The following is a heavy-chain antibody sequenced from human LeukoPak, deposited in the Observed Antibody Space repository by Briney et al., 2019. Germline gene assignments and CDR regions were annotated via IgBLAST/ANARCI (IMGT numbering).Heavy chain of an antibody. D-gene: IGHD5-12*01. Sequence: GGSLRLSCAASGFTFSTSCMSWVRQVPGKELEWVANIKKDGSETYYVDSVKGRFTISRDNAKNSLYLQMNSLRAEDTAMYYCARGRYSGTTYYFDYWGQGTLVTVSS. CDR2: IKKDGSET. J-gene: IGHJ4*02. V-gene: IGHV3-7*03. CDR3: ARGRYSGTTYYFDY. CDR1: GFTFSTSC.